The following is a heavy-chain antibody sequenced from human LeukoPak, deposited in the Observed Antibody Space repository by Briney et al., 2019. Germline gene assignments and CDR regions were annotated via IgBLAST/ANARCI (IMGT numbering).Heavy chain of an antibody. J-gene: IGHJ4*02. CDR3: ARGLNRNDYGDYGY. CDR1: GGSISSYY. D-gene: IGHD4-17*01. CDR2: IYHTVST. Sequence: SETLSLTCTVSGGSISSYYWSWIRQPPGKGLEWIGYIYHTVSTSYNPSLKGRVTISVDTSKNQFSLKLSSVTAADTAVYYCARGLNRNDYGDYGYWGQGTLVTVSS. V-gene: IGHV4-59*01.